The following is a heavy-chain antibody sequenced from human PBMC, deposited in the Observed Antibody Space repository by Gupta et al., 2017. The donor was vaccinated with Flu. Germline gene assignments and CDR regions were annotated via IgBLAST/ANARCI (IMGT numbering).Heavy chain of an antibody. D-gene: IGHD4-11*01. CDR3: TRRGGCTVGYNWFDP. CDR1: TASLSGSS. Sequence: QVHFQQWGAGRLKPSETLSLTCAVSTASLSGSSWSWIRQPPGKGTEWIGEIEHIGCTNYNPSLKGRVTMSVDTSKNQFSLNLYSVTAADTAIYYCTRRGGCTVGYNWFDPWGQGTRVTVSS. J-gene: IGHJ5*02. V-gene: IGHV4-34*01. CDR2: IEHIGCT.